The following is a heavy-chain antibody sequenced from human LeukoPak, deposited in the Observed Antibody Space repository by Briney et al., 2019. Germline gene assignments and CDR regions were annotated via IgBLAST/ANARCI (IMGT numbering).Heavy chain of an antibody. CDR2: IYHSGST. CDR1: GYSISSGYY. J-gene: IGHJ4*02. CDR3: ARGPGGSSSSDFDY. D-gene: IGHD6-6*01. Sequence: SETLSLTCTVSGYSISSGYYWGWIRQPPGKGLEWIGSIYHSGSTYYNPSLKSRVTISVDTSKNQFSLKLSSVTAADTAVYYCARGPGGSSSSDFDYWGQGTLVTVSS. V-gene: IGHV4-38-2*02.